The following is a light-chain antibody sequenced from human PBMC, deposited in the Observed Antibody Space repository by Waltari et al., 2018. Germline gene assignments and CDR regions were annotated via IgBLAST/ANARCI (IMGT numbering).Light chain of an antibody. CDR1: LSIDDS. Sequence: EIVMTQSPATLSVSRGGSATVSCRASLSIDDSLAWYQQKPGQPPRLLIHGASTRDTGIRVRFGGSGSGTDFTLTITGLQSEDFAVYFCQQYNQWPLTFGRGTKVEIK. CDR3: QQYNQWPLT. V-gene: IGKV3-15*01. J-gene: IGKJ4*01. CDR2: GAS.